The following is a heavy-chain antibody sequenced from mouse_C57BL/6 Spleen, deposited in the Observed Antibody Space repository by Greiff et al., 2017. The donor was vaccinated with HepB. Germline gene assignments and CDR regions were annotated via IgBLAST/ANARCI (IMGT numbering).Heavy chain of an antibody. V-gene: IGHV14-4*01. J-gene: IGHJ2*01. CDR3: TTGTTVFFDY. Sequence: EVQLQQSGAELVRPGASVKLSCTASGFNFKDDYMHWVKQRPEQGLEWIGWIDPENGDTEYASKFQGKATITADTSSNTAYLQLSSLTSEDTAVYYCTTGTTVFFDYWGQGTTLTVSS. CDR2: IDPENGDT. CDR1: GFNFKDDY. D-gene: IGHD1-1*01.